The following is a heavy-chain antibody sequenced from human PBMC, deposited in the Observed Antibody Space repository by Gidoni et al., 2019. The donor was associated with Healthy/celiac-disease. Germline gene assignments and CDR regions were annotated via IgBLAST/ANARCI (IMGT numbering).Heavy chain of an antibody. CDR2: ISYDGSNK. CDR3: AREGGDIVVVVAATPPYYYYGMDV. J-gene: IGHJ6*02. CDR1: GFTFSSYA. V-gene: IGHV3-30-3*01. Sequence: QVQLVESGGGVVQPGRSLRLSCAASGFTFSSYAMHWVRQATGKGLEWVAVISYDGSNKYYADSVKGRFTISRDNSKNTLYLQMNSLRAEDTAVYYCAREGGDIVVVVAATPPYYYYGMDVWGQGTTVTVS. D-gene: IGHD2-15*01.